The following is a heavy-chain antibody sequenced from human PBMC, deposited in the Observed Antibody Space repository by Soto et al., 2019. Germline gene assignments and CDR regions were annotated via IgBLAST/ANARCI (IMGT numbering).Heavy chain of an antibody. J-gene: IGHJ4*02. CDR3: ARARFTMVRIDY. CDR1: GDSISSSSYY. CDR2: ISNSGNT. V-gene: IGHV4-39*01. D-gene: IGHD3-10*01. Sequence: QVQLQESGPGLVKPSETLSLTCTVSGDSISSSSYYWGWIRQPPGKGLEWIGSISNSGNTYYNPSLKNRVTISVDTSKNQFSLKLNSVTASDTAVFYCARARFTMVRIDYWGQGTLVTVSS.